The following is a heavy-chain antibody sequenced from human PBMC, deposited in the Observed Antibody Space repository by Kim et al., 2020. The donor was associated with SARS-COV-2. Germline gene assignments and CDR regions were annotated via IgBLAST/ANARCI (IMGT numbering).Heavy chain of an antibody. CDR2: IRSQASGGTA. Sequence: GGSLRLSCSASGLTFGDYVLSWFRQAPGKGLEWVGFIRSQASGGTAEYAASVRGRFTISRGASKIIGYLQMNNLKTEDTAVYYCWVGGDSGFFDRFDYWGQGTLVTVSS. J-gene: IGHJ4*02. D-gene: IGHD3-10*01. CDR3: WVGGDSGFFDRFDY. CDR1: GLTFGDYV. V-gene: IGHV3-49*03.